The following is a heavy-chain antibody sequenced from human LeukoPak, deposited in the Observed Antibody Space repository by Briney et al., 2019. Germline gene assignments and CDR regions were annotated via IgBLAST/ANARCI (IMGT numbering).Heavy chain of an antibody. Sequence: TGGSLRLSCAVSGYIISNCYTHWVRQAPGKGLVWVSRINSDGSSTTYADSVKGRFTISRDNAKNTLYLQANSLRAEDTAVYYCARGAARCSGGHCYPDWGRGTLVTVSS. V-gene: IGHV3-74*01. D-gene: IGHD2-15*01. CDR2: INSDGSST. CDR3: ARGAARCSGGHCYPD. CDR1: GYIISNCY. J-gene: IGHJ4*02.